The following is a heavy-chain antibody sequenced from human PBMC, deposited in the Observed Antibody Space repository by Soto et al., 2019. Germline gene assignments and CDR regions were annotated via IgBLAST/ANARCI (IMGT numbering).Heavy chain of an antibody. Sequence: PGESLKISCKGSGYSFTSYWIGWVRQMPGKGLEWMGIIYPGDSDTRYSPSFQGQVTISADKSISTAYLQWSSLKASDTAMYYCARGGCSSTSCSTHFDYWGQGTLVTVSS. CDR2: IYPGDSDT. CDR3: ARGGCSSTSCSTHFDY. J-gene: IGHJ4*02. D-gene: IGHD2-2*01. V-gene: IGHV5-51*01. CDR1: GYSFTSYW.